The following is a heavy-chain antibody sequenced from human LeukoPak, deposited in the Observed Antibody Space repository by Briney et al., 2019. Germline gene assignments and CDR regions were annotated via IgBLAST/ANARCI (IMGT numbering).Heavy chain of an antibody. CDR1: GFIFSTYG. CDR3: ARAVGPYDY. CDR2: IWYDGSIK. V-gene: IGHV3-33*01. Sequence: GRSLRLSCAASGFIFSTYGMHWVRQAPGKGLEWVAVIWYDGSIKYYADSVKGRFTVPRDNSESTLYLQMNSLRVEDTAVYYCARAVGPYDYWGQGTLVTVSS. J-gene: IGHJ4*02.